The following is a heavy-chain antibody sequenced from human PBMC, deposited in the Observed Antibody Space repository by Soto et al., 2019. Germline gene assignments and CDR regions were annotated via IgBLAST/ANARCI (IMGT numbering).Heavy chain of an antibody. Sequence: QVQLQESGPGLVKPSETLSLTCTVSGGSISSYYWSWIRQPPGKGLEWMGYIYYSGSTNYNPSLKSRVTISVDTSKNQFSLKLSSVTAADTAVYYCARHIAAAEIASYYYYMDVWGKGTTVTVSS. CDR3: ARHIAAAEIASYYYYMDV. CDR2: IYYSGST. CDR1: GGSISSYY. D-gene: IGHD6-13*01. J-gene: IGHJ6*03. V-gene: IGHV4-59*08.